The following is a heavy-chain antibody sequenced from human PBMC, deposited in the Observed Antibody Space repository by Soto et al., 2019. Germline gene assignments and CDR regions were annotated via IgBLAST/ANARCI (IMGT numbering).Heavy chain of an antibody. J-gene: IGHJ4*02. V-gene: IGHV3-21*01. CDR2: ISSSSSYI. CDR1: GFTFSSYS. CDR3: ASTGSSGYFLDY. D-gene: IGHD3-22*01. Sequence: EVQLVESGGGLVKPGGSLRLSCAASGFTFSSYSMNWVRQAPGKGLEWVSSISSSSSYIYYADSVKGRFTISRDNAKNSLYLHMNSLRAEDTAVYYCASTGSSGYFLDYWGQGTLVTVSS.